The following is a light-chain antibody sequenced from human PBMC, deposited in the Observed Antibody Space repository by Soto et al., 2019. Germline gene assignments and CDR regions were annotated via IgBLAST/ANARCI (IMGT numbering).Light chain of an antibody. CDR3: QQYNNWPPWT. CDR1: QSSGSN. V-gene: IGKV3-15*01. CDR2: AAS. Sequence: ELVLTQSPGSLSLSPGERATLSCKTSQSSGSNFVAWYQQRPGQPPRLLIYAASTRATGIPARFSGSGSGTEFTLTISSLQSEDFAVYYCQQYNNWPPWTFGQGTKVDIK. J-gene: IGKJ1*01.